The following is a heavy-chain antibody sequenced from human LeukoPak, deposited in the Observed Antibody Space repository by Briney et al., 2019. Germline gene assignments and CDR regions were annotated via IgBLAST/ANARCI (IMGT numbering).Heavy chain of an antibody. J-gene: IGHJ4*02. Sequence: SETLSLTCAVYGGSFSGYYWSWIRQPPGKGLEWIGEINHSGSTNYNPSLKSRVTISVDTSKNQFSLKLSSVTAADTAVYYCARLGAGEDYWGQGTLVTVSS. D-gene: IGHD7-27*01. CDR1: GGSFSGYY. CDR3: ARLGAGEDY. CDR2: INHSGST. V-gene: IGHV4-34*01.